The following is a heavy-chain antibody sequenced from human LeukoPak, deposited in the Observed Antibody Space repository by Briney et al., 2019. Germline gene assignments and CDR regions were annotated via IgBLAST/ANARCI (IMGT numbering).Heavy chain of an antibody. J-gene: IGHJ3*02. D-gene: IGHD5/OR15-5a*01. CDR1: GFTFSSYE. Sequence: GGSLRLSCAASGFTFSSYEMNWVRQAPGKWLEWVSYISGSGGTIYYADSVKGRFTISRDNAKNTLYLQMSSLRAEDTAVYFSARSVSNAFDIWGQGTMVTVSS. CDR3: ARSVSNAFDI. CDR2: ISGSGGTI. V-gene: IGHV3-48*03.